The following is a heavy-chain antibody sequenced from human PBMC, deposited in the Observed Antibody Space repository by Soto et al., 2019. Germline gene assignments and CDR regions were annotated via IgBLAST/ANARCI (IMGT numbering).Heavy chain of an antibody. Sequence: QPGGSLRLSCAASGFTFSGYWMDWVRQAPGKGLEWVANIKHDGTEKFYVDSVKGRFTISRDNAKKSLYLQMDSLRGEDTAVYYCARGLRPFWAPQDTWGQGTLVTVSS. J-gene: IGHJ5*02. CDR1: GFTFSGYW. CDR2: IKHDGTEK. D-gene: IGHD2-15*01. CDR3: ARGLRPFWAPQDT. V-gene: IGHV3-7*01.